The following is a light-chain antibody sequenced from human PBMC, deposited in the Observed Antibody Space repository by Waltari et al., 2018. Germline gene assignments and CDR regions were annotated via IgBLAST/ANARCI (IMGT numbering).Light chain of an antibody. CDR2: QDT. CDR1: RLGEKF. J-gene: IGLJ1*01. Sequence: SYELTQPPSVSVSPGQTASISCSGDRLGEKFATRYQQKPGQSPVLVIYQDTKRPSGIPERFSGSNSGNTATLTISGTQALDEADYYCQTWDTSNEAIFGPGTKVTVL. V-gene: IGLV3-1*01. CDR3: QTWDTSNEAI.